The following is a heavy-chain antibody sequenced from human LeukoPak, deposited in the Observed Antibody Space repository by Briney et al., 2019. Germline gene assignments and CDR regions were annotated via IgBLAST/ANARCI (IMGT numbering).Heavy chain of an antibody. D-gene: IGHD3-22*01. CDR3: ARDGYYYDSSGYLDYYYGMDV. CDR2: IYTSGST. J-gene: IGHJ6*02. CDR1: GGSISSYY. Sequence: NPSETLSLTCTVSGGSISSYYWSWIRQPAGKGPEWIVRIYTSGSTNYNPSLKSRVTMSVDTSKNQFSLKLSSVTAADTAVYYCARDGYYYDSSGYLDYYYGMDVWGQGTTVTVSS. V-gene: IGHV4-4*07.